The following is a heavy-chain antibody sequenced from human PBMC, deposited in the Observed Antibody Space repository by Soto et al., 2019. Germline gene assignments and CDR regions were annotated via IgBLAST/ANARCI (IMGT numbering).Heavy chain of an antibody. CDR1: GFSLGPYG. CDR3: ARWHGFGDS. D-gene: IGHD3-10*01. CDR2: FSGGSGAI. J-gene: IGHJ4*02. Sequence: GGSLRLSCAVSGFSLGPYGVTWVLQTPEKGLEWVTGFSGGSGAIFYADSVRGRFTISRDSSTAYLQMNNLRPEDTAVYFCARWHGFGDSWGPGSLVTVSS. V-gene: IGHV3-23*01.